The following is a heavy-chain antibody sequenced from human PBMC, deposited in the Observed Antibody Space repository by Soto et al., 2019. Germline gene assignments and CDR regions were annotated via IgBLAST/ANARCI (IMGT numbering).Heavy chain of an antibody. J-gene: IGHJ4*02. Sequence: PGESLNLSCAASGFTFSSYEMNWVRQAPGKGLEWVSYISSSGSTIYYADSVKGRFTISRDNSKNTLYLQMNGLRTEDTAVYYCARDLSTGAADYYFDYWGQGALVTGS. CDR1: GFTFSSYE. CDR3: ARDLSTGAADYYFDY. CDR2: ISSSGSTI. D-gene: IGHD6-13*01. V-gene: IGHV3-48*03.